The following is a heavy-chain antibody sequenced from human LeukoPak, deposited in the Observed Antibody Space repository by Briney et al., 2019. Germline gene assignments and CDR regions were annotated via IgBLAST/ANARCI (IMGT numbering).Heavy chain of an antibody. V-gene: IGHV4-34*01. CDR3: ARGRGSPYHFDY. CDR2: VNHSGST. D-gene: IGHD3-16*01. CDR1: GGSFSGYY. J-gene: IGHJ4*02. Sequence: SETLSLTCAVYGGSFSGYYWSWIRQPPGEGLEWIGEVNHSGSTNYNPSLKSRVTISVDTSKNQFSLKLSSVTAADTAVYYCARGRGSPYHFDYWGQGTLVTVSS.